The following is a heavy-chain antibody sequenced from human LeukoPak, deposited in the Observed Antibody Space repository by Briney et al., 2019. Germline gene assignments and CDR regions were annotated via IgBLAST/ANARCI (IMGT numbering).Heavy chain of an antibody. Sequence: GGSLRLSCAASGFTFSDYYMSWIRQAPGKGLEWISYISGSGSTIYYADSVKGRFTISRDNAKNSLYLQMNSLRAEDTSLYYCATDGSSWDLDYWGQGTLVTVSS. CDR2: ISGSGSTI. J-gene: IGHJ4*02. V-gene: IGHV3-11*04. CDR1: GFTFSDYY. CDR3: ATDGSSWDLDY. D-gene: IGHD6-13*01.